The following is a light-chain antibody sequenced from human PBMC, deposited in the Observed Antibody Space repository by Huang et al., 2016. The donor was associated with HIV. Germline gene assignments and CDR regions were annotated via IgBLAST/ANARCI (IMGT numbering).Light chain of an antibody. CDR2: GAS. V-gene: IGKV3-15*01. J-gene: IGKJ1*01. CDR3: QQYNDWPRT. Sequence: ETVMTQSPATLSVSPGERVILSCRASQSVSTYLAWYQQKPGQAPRLLIYGASSRASVVPARFSGSGSGTDFTLTISSLLSEDFAVYYCQQYNDWPRTFGQGTKLEIK. CDR1: QSVSTY.